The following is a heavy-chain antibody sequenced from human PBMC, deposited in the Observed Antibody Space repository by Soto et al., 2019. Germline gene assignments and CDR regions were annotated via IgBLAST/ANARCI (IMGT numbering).Heavy chain of an antibody. J-gene: IGHJ4*02. CDR1: GFTFSSYA. V-gene: IGHV3-23*01. CDR2: ISGSGGST. CDR3: AKPRSNWGLAPFDY. Sequence: GGSLRLSCAASGFTFSSYAMSWVRQAPGKGLEWVPAISGSGGSTYYADSVKGRFTISRDNSKNTLYLQMNSLRAEDTAVYYCAKPRSNWGLAPFDYWGQGTLVTVSS. D-gene: IGHD7-27*01.